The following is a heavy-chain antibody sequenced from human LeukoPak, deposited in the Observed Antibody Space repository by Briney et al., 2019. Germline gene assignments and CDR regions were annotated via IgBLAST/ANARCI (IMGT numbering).Heavy chain of an antibody. D-gene: IGHD6-19*01. Sequence: GGSLRPSCAASGFTFDDYAMHWVRQAPGKGLEWVSGISWNSGSIGYADSVKGRFTISRDNAKNSLYLQMNSLRAEDTALYYCAKDIAVAGTWGDAFDIWGQGTMVTVSS. CDR1: GFTFDDYA. V-gene: IGHV3-9*01. J-gene: IGHJ3*02. CDR3: AKDIAVAGTWGDAFDI. CDR2: ISWNSGSI.